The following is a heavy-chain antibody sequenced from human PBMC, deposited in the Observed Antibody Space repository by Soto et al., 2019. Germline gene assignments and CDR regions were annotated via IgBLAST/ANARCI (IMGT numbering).Heavy chain of an antibody. Sequence: QVQLVQSGAEVKKPGASMKVSCKASGYTFTGYYIHWVRQAPGQGLEWMGWINPNSGGTKYPQKFQGRVTMTRDTSIRTVYMSLTGLTSDDTAVYFCARDLAKGGGSAGFDYWGQGTLVAVSS. CDR1: GYTFTGYY. D-gene: IGHD2-15*01. V-gene: IGHV1-2*02. CDR3: ARDLAKGGGSAGFDY. CDR2: INPNSGGT. J-gene: IGHJ4*02.